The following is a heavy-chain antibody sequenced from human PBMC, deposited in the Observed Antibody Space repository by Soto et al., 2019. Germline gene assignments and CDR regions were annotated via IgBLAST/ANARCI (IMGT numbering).Heavy chain of an antibody. J-gene: IGHJ4*02. D-gene: IGHD2-8*01. CDR3: ARTDLSTKADH. Sequence: SETLSLTCTVSGGSISSYYWSWIRQPPGKGLEWIGYIYYSGSTYYNPSLKSRVTISVDTSKNQFSLKLSSVTAADTAVYYCARTDLSTKADHWGQGTLVTVSS. V-gene: IGHV4-59*08. CDR2: IYYSGST. CDR1: GGSISSYY.